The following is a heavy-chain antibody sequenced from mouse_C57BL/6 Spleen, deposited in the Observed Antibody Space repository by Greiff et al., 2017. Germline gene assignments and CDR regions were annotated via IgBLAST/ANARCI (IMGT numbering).Heavy chain of an antibody. D-gene: IGHD2-3*01. CDR3: ARGNDGYYALFDY. Sequence: VQLQQSGAELAKPGASVKLSCKASGYTFTSYWMHWVKQRPGQGLEWIGYINPSSGYTKYNQKFKDKATLTADKSSSTAYMQLSSLTYEDSAVYYCARGNDGYYALFDYWGQGTTLTVSS. J-gene: IGHJ2*01. CDR2: INPSSGYT. V-gene: IGHV1-7*01. CDR1: GYTFTSYW.